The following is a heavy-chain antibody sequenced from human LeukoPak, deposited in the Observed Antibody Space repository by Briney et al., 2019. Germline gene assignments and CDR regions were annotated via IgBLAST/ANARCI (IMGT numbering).Heavy chain of an antibody. CDR3: ATVDYSSNYAWEY. J-gene: IGHJ4*02. CDR1: GYTFTGYY. V-gene: IGHV1-2*02. D-gene: IGHD4-11*01. CDR2: INPNSGDT. Sequence: ASVKVSCKSSGYTFTGYYMHWVRQAPGQGLEWMGWINPNSGDTNYAQKFQGRVTMTRDTSISTAYMELSRLRSDDTAVYYCATVDYSSNYAWEYWGQGTLVTVSS.